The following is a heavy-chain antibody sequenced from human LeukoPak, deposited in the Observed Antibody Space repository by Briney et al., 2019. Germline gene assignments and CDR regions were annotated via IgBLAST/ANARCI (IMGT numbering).Heavy chain of an antibody. D-gene: IGHD3-22*01. V-gene: IGHV4-39*01. J-gene: IGHJ4*02. CDR1: GTSISTSSYY. Sequence: PSETLSLTCTVSGTSISTSSYYWGWIRQPPGQGLEWIGSVYYSGTTHYNPSLKSRVTISVDMSRNQFSLKLFSVTASDTAVYFWAGQDDYYDRTGYRGGYFDYWGQGTLVTVSS. CDR3: AGQDDYYDRTGYRGGYFDY. CDR2: VYYSGTT.